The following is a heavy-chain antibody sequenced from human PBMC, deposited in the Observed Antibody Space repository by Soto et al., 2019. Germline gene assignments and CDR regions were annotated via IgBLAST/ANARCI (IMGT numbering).Heavy chain of an antibody. CDR2: ISSSSSYI. V-gene: IGHV3-21*01. CDR3: ARGRDYSNRVDWFDP. J-gene: IGHJ5*02. Sequence: GGSLRLSCEASGFTISECSMNWVRQAPGKGLEWVSSISSSSSYIYYADSVKGRFTISRDNAKNSLYLQMNSLRAEDTAVYYCARGRDYSNRVDWFDPWGQGTLVTVSS. CDR1: GFTISECS. D-gene: IGHD4-4*01.